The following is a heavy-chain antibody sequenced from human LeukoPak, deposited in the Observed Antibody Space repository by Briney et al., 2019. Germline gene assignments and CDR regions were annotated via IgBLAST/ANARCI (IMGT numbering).Heavy chain of an antibody. V-gene: IGHV1-69*02. CDR1: GGTFSSYT. Sequence: ASVKVSCKASGGTFSSYTISWVQQAPGQGLEWMGRIIPILGIANYAQKFQGRVTITADKSTSTAYMELSSLRSEDTAVCYCARGPSLGYFDYWGQGTLVTVSS. J-gene: IGHJ4*02. CDR2: IIPILGIA. CDR3: ARGPSLGYFDY.